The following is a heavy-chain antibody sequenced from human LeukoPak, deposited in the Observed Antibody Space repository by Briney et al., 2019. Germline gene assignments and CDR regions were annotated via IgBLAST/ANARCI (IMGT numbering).Heavy chain of an antibody. Sequence: ASVKVSCKASGGTFSSYAISWVRQAPGQGLEWMGGIIPIFGTANYAQKFQGGVTMTRDTSISTAYMELSRLRSDDTAVYYCARGNFGYSYADRWDYFDYWGQGTLVTVSS. J-gene: IGHJ4*02. CDR2: IIPIFGTA. V-gene: IGHV1-69*05. D-gene: IGHD5-18*01. CDR1: GGTFSSYA. CDR3: ARGNFGYSYADRWDYFDY.